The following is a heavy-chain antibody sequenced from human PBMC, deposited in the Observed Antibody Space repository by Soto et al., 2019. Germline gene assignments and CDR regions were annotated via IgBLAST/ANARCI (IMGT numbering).Heavy chain of an antibody. D-gene: IGHD6-19*01. CDR3: VMSPGWYKIDS. CDR1: GGSFSGYI. J-gene: IGHJ4*02. V-gene: IGHV4-34*01. Sequence: PSETLSLTCDVYGGSFSGYIWTWIRQTPGKGLQWIGQINHSGSANYNPSLKSRVTLSVDKSKNQFSLKMSSVTAADTAVYFCVMSPGWYKIDSWGQGILVTVSS. CDR2: INHSGSA.